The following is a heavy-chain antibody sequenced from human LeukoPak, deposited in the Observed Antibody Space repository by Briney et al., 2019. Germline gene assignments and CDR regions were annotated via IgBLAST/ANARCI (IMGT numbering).Heavy chain of an antibody. CDR3: ARSYRNQPRRPRANYYYYIDV. Sequence: ASVKVSCKASGGTFSSNAISWVRQAPGQGLEWMGGIIPIFGTANYAQKFQGRVTITADEFTSTAYMELSSLRSEDTAVYYCARSYRNQPRRPRANYYYYIDVWGKGTTVTISS. J-gene: IGHJ6*03. D-gene: IGHD4-11*01. CDR1: GGTFSSNA. V-gene: IGHV1-69*13. CDR2: IIPIFGTA.